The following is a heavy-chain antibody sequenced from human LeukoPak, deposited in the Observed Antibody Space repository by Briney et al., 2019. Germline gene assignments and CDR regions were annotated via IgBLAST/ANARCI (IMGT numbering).Heavy chain of an antibody. V-gene: IGHV4-59*11. CDR2: VYYSGYS. J-gene: IGHJ6*03. Sequence: PSETLSLTCNVSGDSISRHYWSWIRQTPGEGLEWFGYVYYSGYSDYNPSLKSRVTISVDTSKNQFSLNLTSVTAADTAVYYCATSAYYYYMDVWGKGTTVTVSS. CDR3: ATSAYYYYMDV. CDR1: GDSISRHY.